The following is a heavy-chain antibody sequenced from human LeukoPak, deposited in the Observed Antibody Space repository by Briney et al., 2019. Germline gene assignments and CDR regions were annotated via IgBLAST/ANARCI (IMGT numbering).Heavy chain of an antibody. CDR2: ISYDGSNR. V-gene: IGHV3-30*03. Sequence: GGSLRLSCAASGFTFSSYGMHWVRQAPGKGLEWVAVISYDGSNRYYADSVKGRFTISRDNSKNTLYLQMGSLRAEDMAVYYCAREASIVVRCSDYWGQGTLVTVSS. J-gene: IGHJ4*02. D-gene: IGHD6-6*01. CDR1: GFTFSSYG. CDR3: AREASIVVRCSDY.